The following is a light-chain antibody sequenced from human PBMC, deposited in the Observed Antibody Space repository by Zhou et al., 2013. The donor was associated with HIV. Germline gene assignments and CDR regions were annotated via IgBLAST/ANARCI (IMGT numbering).Light chain of an antibody. CDR2: KAS. J-gene: IGKJ2*01. V-gene: IGKV1-5*03. CDR3: QDYYPLSPVHT. Sequence: DIQMTQSPSTLSASVGDRVNITCRASQSISTWMAWYQQKPGKAPKLLIYKASTVESGVPSRFSGSRSGTEFTLTISSLQPDDFATYYCQDYYPLSPVHTFGQGTKLEIK. CDR1: QSISTW.